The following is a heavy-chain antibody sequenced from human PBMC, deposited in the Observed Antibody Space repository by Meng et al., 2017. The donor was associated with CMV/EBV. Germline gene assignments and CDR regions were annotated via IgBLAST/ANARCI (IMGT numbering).Heavy chain of an antibody. CDR2: INHSGST. Sequence: HGRLQDWGAGLFKPSEPLSLTCAVYGGSFSGYYWSWVRQHPGKGLEWIGEINHSGSTNYNPSLKSRVTISVDTSKNQFSLKLSSVTAADTAVYYCARGGPNDSSGYYPYYFDYWGQGTLVTVSS. J-gene: IGHJ4*02. CDR1: GGSFSGYY. CDR3: ARGGPNDSSGYYPYYFDY. D-gene: IGHD3-22*01. V-gene: IGHV4-34*01.